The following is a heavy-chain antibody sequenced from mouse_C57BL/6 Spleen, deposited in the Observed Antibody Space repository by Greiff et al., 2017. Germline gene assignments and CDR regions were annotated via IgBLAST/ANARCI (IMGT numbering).Heavy chain of an antibody. V-gene: IGHV1-5*01. J-gene: IGHJ4*01. CDR3: TRPYYYVSRHYYAMDV. D-gene: IGHD1-1*01. CDR2: IYPGNSDT. Sequence: VQLQQSGTVLARPGASVKMSCTTSGYTFTSYWMHWVKQRPGQGLEWIGAIYPGNSDTSYNQKFKGKVKLTAVTSARTAYMELSSLTNEDSAVYYCTRPYYYVSRHYYAMDVWGKGTSVTVSS. CDR1: GYTFTSYW.